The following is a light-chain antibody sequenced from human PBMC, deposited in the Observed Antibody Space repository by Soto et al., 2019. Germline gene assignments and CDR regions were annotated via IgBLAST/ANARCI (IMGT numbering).Light chain of an antibody. CDR3: QQYGSSPGYT. Sequence: EIVLTQSPGTLSLSPGERATLSCRASQSVSSSYLAWYQQKPGQAPRPLIYGASSRATGIPGRFSGSGSGTDFPLTISRLEPEDFAVYYCQQYGSSPGYTFGQGTKLEIK. V-gene: IGKV3-20*01. CDR2: GAS. J-gene: IGKJ2*01. CDR1: QSVSSSY.